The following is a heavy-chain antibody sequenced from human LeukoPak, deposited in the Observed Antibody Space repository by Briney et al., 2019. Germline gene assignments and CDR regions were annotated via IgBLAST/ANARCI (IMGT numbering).Heavy chain of an antibody. V-gene: IGHV3-53*01. CDR2: IYSGGST. Sequence: GGSLRLSCAASGFTVSSNYMSWVRQAPGKGLEWVSIIYSGGSTFYADSLKGRVTISRDNAKNSLYLQMNSLRAEDTAVYYCAEIGITMIGGVWGKGTTVTISS. CDR1: GFTVSSNY. CDR3: AEIGITMIGGV. J-gene: IGHJ6*04. D-gene: IGHD3-10*02.